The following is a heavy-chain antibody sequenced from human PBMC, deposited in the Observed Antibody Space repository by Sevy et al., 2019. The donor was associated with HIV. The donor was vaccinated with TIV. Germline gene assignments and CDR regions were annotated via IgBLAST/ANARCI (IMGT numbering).Heavy chain of an antibody. CDR1: GFIFSRYG. J-gene: IGHJ4*02. CDR2: IFNDGINK. D-gene: IGHD2-21*02. CDR3: ARESGSDWYLDY. V-gene: IGHV3-33*01. Sequence: EGSLRLSCAASGFIFSRYGMHWVRQAPGKGLEWVAAIFNDGINKYFAGSVKGRFTISRDNSKNTLYLEMNSLRAEDTAVYYCARESGSDWYLDYWGQGTLVTVSS.